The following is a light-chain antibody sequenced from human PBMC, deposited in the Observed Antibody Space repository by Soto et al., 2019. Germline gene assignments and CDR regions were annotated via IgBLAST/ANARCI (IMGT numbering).Light chain of an antibody. CDR3: QHRSSWPLT. CDR1: QSVTNRY. V-gene: IGKV3D-20*02. J-gene: IGKJ4*01. CDR2: GIS. Sequence: ESVLTQSPGTLSLSPGERATLSCRASQSVTNRYFAWYQQRPGQAPRLLIYGISNRATGIPDRFSGSGSGTDFTLTISRLEPEDFAVYYCQHRSSWPLTFGGGTKVEIK.